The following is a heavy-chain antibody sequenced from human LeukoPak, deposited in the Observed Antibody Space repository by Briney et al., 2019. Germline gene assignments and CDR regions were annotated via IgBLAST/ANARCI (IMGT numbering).Heavy chain of an antibody. CDR3: ARNGRVRRVVKDLFEY. D-gene: IGHD3-10*01. Sequence: GASVRVSCKTSGYTFTDYDITWVRQAPGQGLEWMGRVSPYNGNTYCSQRFQDRVTITKDTSTGTAYMDLRNLRTDDTAMYYCARNGRVRRVVKDLFEYWGQGTLVAVSS. CDR1: GYTFTDYD. J-gene: IGHJ4*02. V-gene: IGHV1-18*01. CDR2: VSPYNGNT.